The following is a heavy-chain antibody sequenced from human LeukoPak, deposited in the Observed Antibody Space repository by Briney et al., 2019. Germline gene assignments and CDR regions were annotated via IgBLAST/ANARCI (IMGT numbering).Heavy chain of an antibody. CDR1: GFTFSSHW. V-gene: IGHV3-23*01. J-gene: IGHJ4*02. CDR2: ISGSGGST. Sequence: GGALRLSCAASGFTFSSHWRHWVRQAPGKGLEGVSAISGSGGSTYYADPVKGRFTISRDNSKNTLYLQMNSLRAEDTAVYSCAKDRIVVLDYWGQGTLVTVSS. D-gene: IGHD2-15*01. CDR3: AKDRIVVLDY.